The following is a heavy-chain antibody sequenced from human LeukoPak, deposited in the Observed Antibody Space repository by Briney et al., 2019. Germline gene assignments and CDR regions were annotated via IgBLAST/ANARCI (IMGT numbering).Heavy chain of an antibody. CDR1: GFAFSSYW. CDR2: INQDGNSQ. J-gene: IGHJ4*02. Sequence: GGSLRLSCEASGFAFSSYWASWVRQAPGKGLEWVANINQDGNSQNYVDSVRGRFTISKDNAKNSVYLQMNSLRAEDTAVYYCARSLWPEDYWGQGIFVTVSS. CDR3: ARSLWPEDY. V-gene: IGHV3-7*01. D-gene: IGHD2-21*01.